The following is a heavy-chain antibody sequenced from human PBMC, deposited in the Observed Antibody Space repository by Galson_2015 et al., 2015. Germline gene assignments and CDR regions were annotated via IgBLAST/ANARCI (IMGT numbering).Heavy chain of an antibody. CDR1: GYTLTNYA. V-gene: IGHV7-4-1*02. J-gene: IGHJ5*02. CDR3: ARDTTSGAGAVTDR. CDR2: INTNTGNP. Sequence: HSGAEVKKPGESLKVSCKASGYTLTNYAINWVRQAPGQGLEWMGWINTNTGNPTYAQDFTGRFVFSLDTSVSTAYLQISSLKAEDTAVYYCARDTTSGAGAVTDRWGQGTLATVSS. D-gene: IGHD4-17*01.